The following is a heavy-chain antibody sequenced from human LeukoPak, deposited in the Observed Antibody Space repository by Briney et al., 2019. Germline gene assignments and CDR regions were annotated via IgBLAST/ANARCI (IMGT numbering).Heavy chain of an antibody. J-gene: IGHJ4*02. Sequence: SQTLSLTCATSGDSVSNKDTAWNWIRRSPSRGLEWLGRTYYRSKWSNDYAVSVKSRITINPDTSKNQFSLQLKSVTPDDTAVYYCARQSVGYIDYWGQGSRVTVSS. D-gene: IGHD5-18*01. V-gene: IGHV6-1*01. CDR2: TYYRSKWSN. CDR1: GDSVSNKDTA. CDR3: ARQSVGYIDY.